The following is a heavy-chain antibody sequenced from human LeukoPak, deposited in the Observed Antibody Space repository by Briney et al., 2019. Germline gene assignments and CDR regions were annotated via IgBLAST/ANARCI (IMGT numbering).Heavy chain of an antibody. CDR2: ISHAGDT. V-gene: IGHV4-38-2*02. CDR3: GRGEVGEFDH. D-gene: IGHD1-26*01. Sequence: SETLSLACTVSGYSITRGYNWGWVRQSPGKGLEWIASISHAGDTYYNPSLKSRVTISVDTSKNHFSLNLASVTAPDTAVYFCGRGEVGEFDHWGQGTLVTVSS. CDR1: GYSITRGYN. J-gene: IGHJ4*02.